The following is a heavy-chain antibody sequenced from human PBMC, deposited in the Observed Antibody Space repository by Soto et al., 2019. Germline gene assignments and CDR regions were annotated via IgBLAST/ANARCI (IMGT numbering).Heavy chain of an antibody. J-gene: IGHJ4*02. CDR3: ARENSYPYFDY. CDR1: GFTVSSNY. CDR2: IYSSGST. D-gene: IGHD5-18*01. V-gene: IGHV3-53*01. Sequence: RRLSCAASGFTVSSNYMSWVRQAPGKGLQWVSVIYSSGSTYYADSVKGRFTISRDNSKNTLYLQMNSLRVEDTAVYYCARENSYPYFDYWGQGTQVTVSS.